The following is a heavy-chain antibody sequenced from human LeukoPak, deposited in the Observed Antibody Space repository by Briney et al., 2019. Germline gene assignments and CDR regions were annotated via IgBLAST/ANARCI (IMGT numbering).Heavy chain of an antibody. CDR1: GYTFTSYD. V-gene: IGHV1-8*01. CDR3: ARGPWRSPSYSSSWYINY. CDR2: MNPNSGNT. Sequence: ASVKVSCKVSGYTFTSYDINWVRQAPGQGLEWMGWMNPNSGNTGFAQKFQGRVTMTRNTSISTAYMELSSLRSEDTAVYYCARGPWRSPSYSSSWYINYWGQGTLVTVSS. D-gene: IGHD6-13*01. J-gene: IGHJ4*02.